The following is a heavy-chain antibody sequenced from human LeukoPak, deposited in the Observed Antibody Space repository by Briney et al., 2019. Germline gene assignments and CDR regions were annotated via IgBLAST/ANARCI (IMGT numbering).Heavy chain of an antibody. D-gene: IGHD3-22*01. V-gene: IGHV3-21*01. CDR1: GFTFGSYS. Sequence: PGGSLRLSCAAPGFTFGSYSMNWVRQAPGKGLEWVSSISSSSSYIYYADSVKGRFTISRDNAKNSLYLQMNSLRAEDTAVYYCAREAGYYDSSGYVAHWGQGTLVTVSS. J-gene: IGHJ4*02. CDR3: AREAGYYDSSGYVAH. CDR2: ISSSSSYI.